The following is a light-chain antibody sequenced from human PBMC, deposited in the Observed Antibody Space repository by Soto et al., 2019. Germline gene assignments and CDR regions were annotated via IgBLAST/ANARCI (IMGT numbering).Light chain of an antibody. CDR2: KAS. CDR3: QQYNSSSRT. J-gene: IGKJ1*01. CDR1: QSISNS. V-gene: IGKV1-5*03. Sequence: DIQMTQSPSTLSASVGDRVTITCRASQSISNSLAWYQQKPGKAPNFLIYKASNLESGVPSRFSGSGSGTEFTLTISSLQPDDFATYYCQQYNSSSRTFGQGTKVDIK.